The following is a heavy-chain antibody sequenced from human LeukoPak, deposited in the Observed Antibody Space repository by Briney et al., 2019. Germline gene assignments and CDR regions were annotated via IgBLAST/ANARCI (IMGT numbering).Heavy chain of an antibody. CDR1: GGSISSYN. CDR2: IYTSGST. V-gene: IGHV4-4*07. CDR3: ARDQSDTYEGWFDP. J-gene: IGHJ5*02. D-gene: IGHD5-18*01. Sequence: PSETLSLTCTASGGSISSYNWNWIRQPPGKGLEWIGRIYTSGSTNYYPSLKSRGTMSVDTSKNQFSLKLSSLTAADAAAYYCARDQSDTYEGWFDPWGQGTLLAVSS.